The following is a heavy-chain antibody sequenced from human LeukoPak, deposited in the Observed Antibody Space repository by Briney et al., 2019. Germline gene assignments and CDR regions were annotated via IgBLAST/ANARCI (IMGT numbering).Heavy chain of an antibody. CDR3: ARDPDY. Sequence: TGGSLRLSCAASGFTFSSYWMSWVRQAPGKGLEWVANINQGGSEGYYVDSVRGRFTISRDNAKNSLYLRMNSLRAEDTAVYYCARDPDYWGQGTLVIVSS. CDR2: INQGGSEG. J-gene: IGHJ4*02. V-gene: IGHV3-7*01. CDR1: GFTFSSYW.